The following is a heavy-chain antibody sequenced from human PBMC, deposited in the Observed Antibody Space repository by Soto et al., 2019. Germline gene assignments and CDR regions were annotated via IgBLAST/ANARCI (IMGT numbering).Heavy chain of an antibody. CDR1: GGSISSGGYY. J-gene: IGHJ5*02. D-gene: IGHD6-13*01. CDR2: IYYSGST. Sequence: QVQLQESGPGLVKPSQTLSLTCTVSGGSISSGGYYWSWIRQHPGKGLEWIGYIYYSGSTYYNPSLKSRVTRSVDTSKNQFSLKLSSVTAADTAVYYCARGIAAADPHYNWFDPWGQGTLVTVSS. CDR3: ARGIAAADPHYNWFDP. V-gene: IGHV4-31*03.